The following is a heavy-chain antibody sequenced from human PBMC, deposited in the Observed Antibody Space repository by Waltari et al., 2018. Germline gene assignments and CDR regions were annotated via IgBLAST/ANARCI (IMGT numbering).Heavy chain of an antibody. J-gene: IGHJ3*02. V-gene: IGHV1-69*05. D-gene: IGHD2-15*01. Sequence: QVQLVQSGAEVKKPGSSVKVSCKASGGTFSSYAISWVRTAPGQGLEWMGGIIPIFGTANYAQKFQGRVTITTDESTSTAYMELSSLRSEDTAVYYCARGGVVVAATTRHAFDIWGQGTMVTVSS. CDR2: IIPIFGTA. CDR3: ARGGVVVAATTRHAFDI. CDR1: GGTFSSYA.